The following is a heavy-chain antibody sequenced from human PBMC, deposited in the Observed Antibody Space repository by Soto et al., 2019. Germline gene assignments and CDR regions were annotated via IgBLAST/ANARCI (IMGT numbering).Heavy chain of an antibody. CDR1: GYTFTSYG. J-gene: IGHJ5*02. D-gene: IGHD2-2*01. CDR2: ISAYNGNT. V-gene: IGHV1-18*01. CDR3: ARDRCSSTSCLPWFDP. Sequence: EASVKVSCKASGYTFTSYGISWVRQAPGQGLEWMGWISAYNGNTNYAQKLQGRVTMTTDTSTSTAYMELRSLRSDDTAVYYCARDRCSSTSCLPWFDPWGQGTLVTVSS.